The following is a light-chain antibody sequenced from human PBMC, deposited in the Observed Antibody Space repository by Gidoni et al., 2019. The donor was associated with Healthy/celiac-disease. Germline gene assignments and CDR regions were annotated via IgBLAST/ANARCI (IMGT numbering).Light chain of an antibody. CDR3: QQYNSYRS. V-gene: IGKV1-5*03. CDR2: KSS. Sequence: DIQMTQSPSTLSASVGDRVTITCRDSQSISSWLAWYQQKPGKAPKLLIYKSSSLESGVPSRFSGSGSGTEFTLTISSLQPDDFATYYCQQYNSYRSFGQGTKLEIK. CDR1: QSISSW. J-gene: IGKJ2*04.